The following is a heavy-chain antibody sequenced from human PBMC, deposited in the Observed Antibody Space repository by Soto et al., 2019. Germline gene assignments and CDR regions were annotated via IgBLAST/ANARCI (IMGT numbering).Heavy chain of an antibody. CDR1: GFTFSDHY. D-gene: IGHD6-13*01. Sequence: GSLRLSCAASGFTFSDHYMDWVRQAPGKGLEWVGRTRNKANSYTTEYAASVKGRFTISRDDSKNSLYLQMNSLKTEDTAVYYCARGAGYSSSWYVFGYYYYYGMDVWGQGTTVTVSS. V-gene: IGHV3-72*01. CDR3: ARGAGYSSSWYVFGYYYYYGMDV. CDR2: TRNKANSYTT. J-gene: IGHJ6*02.